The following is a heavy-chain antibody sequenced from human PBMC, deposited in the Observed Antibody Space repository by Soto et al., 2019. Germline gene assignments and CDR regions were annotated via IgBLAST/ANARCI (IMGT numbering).Heavy chain of an antibody. V-gene: IGHV3-23*01. CDR3: AKDFRGGVGFWTGYSGFDP. D-gene: IGHD3-3*01. CDR1: EFTLSIYV. J-gene: IGHJ5*02. CDR2: ISGRGGSR. Sequence: GSLILSCSSSEFTLSIYVMSWVRHAPGKGLEWVSAISGRGGSRYYADSVKGRFTISRDNSKNMLYLQNKSLTAEYSAGDYCAKDFRGGVGFWTGYSGFDPWGQGTQVTVSS.